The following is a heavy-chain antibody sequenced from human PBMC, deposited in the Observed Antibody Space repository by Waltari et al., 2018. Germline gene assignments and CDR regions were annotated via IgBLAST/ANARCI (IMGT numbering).Heavy chain of an antibody. D-gene: IGHD6-13*01. J-gene: IGHJ5*02. CDR2: IIPIFGKA. V-gene: IGHV1-69*13. Sequence: QVQLVQSGAEVKKPGSSVKVSCKASGGTFSSYAISWVRQAPGQGLEWMGGIIPIFGKANYAQKFQGRVTITADESTSTAYMELSSLRSEDTAVYYCATMGFSSSATGDWFDPWGQGTLVTVSS. CDR1: GGTFSSYA. CDR3: ATMGFSSSATGDWFDP.